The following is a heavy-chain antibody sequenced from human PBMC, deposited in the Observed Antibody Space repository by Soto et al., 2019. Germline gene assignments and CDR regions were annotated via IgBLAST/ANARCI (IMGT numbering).Heavy chain of an antibody. V-gene: IGHV1-69*01. CDR3: ARDRDYCGGDGYLFDY. D-gene: IGHD2-21*02. CDR1: GGTFSSYA. Sequence: QVQLVQSGAEVKKPGSSVKVSCKASGGTFSSYAISWVRQAPGQGLEWMGGIIPIFGTANYAQKFQGRVTITADESTITADMERSSLRSEDTAVYYCARDRDYCGGDGYLFDYWGQGTLVTVSS. J-gene: IGHJ4*02. CDR2: IIPIFGTA.